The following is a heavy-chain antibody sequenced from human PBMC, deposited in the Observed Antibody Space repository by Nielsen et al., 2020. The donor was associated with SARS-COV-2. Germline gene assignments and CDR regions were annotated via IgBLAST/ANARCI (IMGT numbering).Heavy chain of an antibody. J-gene: IGHJ4*02. CDR1: GFTFSDYY. CDR3: TRPYSGSSNDY. CDR2: ISSSSSYT. Sequence: GESLKISCAASGFTFSDYYMSWIRQAPGKGLEWVSYISSSSSYTNYADSVKGRFTISRDNAKNSLYLQMNSLRAEDTAVYYCTRPYSGSSNDYWGQGTLVTVSS. D-gene: IGHD1-26*01. V-gene: IGHV3-11*03.